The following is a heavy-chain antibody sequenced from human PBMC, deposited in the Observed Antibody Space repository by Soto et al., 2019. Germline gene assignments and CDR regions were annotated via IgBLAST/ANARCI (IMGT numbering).Heavy chain of an antibody. CDR3: ARYNAASGTYYFDY. D-gene: IGHD6-13*01. Sequence: PSETLSLTCTVSGGSISSGDYYWSWIRQPPGKGPEWIGKINHRGSANYNPSLKSRVTMSLDISKSQFSLRLTSVTAADTAVYFCARYNAASGTYYFDYWGRGALVTVSS. V-gene: IGHV4-30-4*01. CDR2: INHRGSA. J-gene: IGHJ4*02. CDR1: GGSISSGDYY.